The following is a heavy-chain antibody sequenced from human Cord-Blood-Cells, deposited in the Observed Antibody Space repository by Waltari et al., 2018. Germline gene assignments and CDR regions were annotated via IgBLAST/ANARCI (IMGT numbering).Heavy chain of an antibody. CDR1: VGSISSISYY. Sequence: QLQLQESGPGLVKPSETLSLPCTVSVGSISSISYYWGWFGQPPGKGLEWIGSIYYSGSTYYNPSLKSRVTISVDTSKNQFSLKLSSVTAADTAVYYCASSFGSGSYYWYFDLWGRGTLVTVSS. CDR3: ASSFGSGSYYWYFDL. D-gene: IGHD3-10*01. CDR2: IYYSGST. V-gene: IGHV4-39*01. J-gene: IGHJ2*01.